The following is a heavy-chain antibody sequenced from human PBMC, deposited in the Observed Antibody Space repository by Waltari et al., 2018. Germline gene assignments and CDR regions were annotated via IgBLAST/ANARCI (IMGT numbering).Heavy chain of an antibody. J-gene: IGHJ6*02. D-gene: IGHD6-6*01. CDR3: AAGVSASKYYYYYYGMDV. V-gene: IGHV1-58*02. CDR2: IVVGSGNT. Sequence: MQLVQSGPEVKKPGTSVKVSCKASGFTFTSSAMQWVRQARGQRLEWIGWIVVGSGNTTYAQKFQERVTITRDMSTSTAYMELSSLRSEDTAVYYCAAGVSASKYYYYYYGMDVWGQGTTVTVSS. CDR1: GFTFTSSA.